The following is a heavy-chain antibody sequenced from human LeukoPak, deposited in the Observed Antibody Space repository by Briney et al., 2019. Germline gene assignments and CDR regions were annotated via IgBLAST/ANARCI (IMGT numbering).Heavy chain of an antibody. CDR3: ARVPDRMTTVTTYAFDI. V-gene: IGHV3-23*01. CDR1: GFTFSSYA. J-gene: IGHJ3*02. Sequence: GGSLRLSCAASGFTFSSYAMSWVRQAPGKGLEWVSAISGSGGSTYYADSVKGRFTISRDNSKNTLYLQMNSLRAEDTAVYYCARVPDRMTTVTTYAFDIWGQGTMVTVSS. D-gene: IGHD4-17*01. CDR2: ISGSGGST.